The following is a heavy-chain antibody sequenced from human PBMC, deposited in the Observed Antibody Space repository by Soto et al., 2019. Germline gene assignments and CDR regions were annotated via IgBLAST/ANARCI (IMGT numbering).Heavy chain of an antibody. CDR3: AKDGRSYRLLGATLAY. D-gene: IGHD1-26*01. J-gene: IGHJ4*02. V-gene: IGHV3-30*18. Sequence: QVQLVESGGGVVQPGRSLRLSCAASGFTFSSYGMHWVRQAPGKGLEWVAVISYDGNNKYYADSVKGRFTISRDNSKNTLYLQMSSLRAEATGVYYCAKDGRSYRLLGATLAYWGQGTLVTVSS. CDR2: ISYDGNNK. CDR1: GFTFSSYG.